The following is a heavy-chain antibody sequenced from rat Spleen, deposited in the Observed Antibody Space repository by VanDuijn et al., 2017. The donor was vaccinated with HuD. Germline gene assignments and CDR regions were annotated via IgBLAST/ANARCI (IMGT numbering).Heavy chain of an antibody. V-gene: IGHV5-29*01. CDR2: IKYDGTSP. J-gene: IGHJ2*01. CDR3: ARRRRNCYYFDY. Sequence: EVQLVESDGGLVQPGRSLKLSCAASGFTFSDYYMAWVRQAPAKGLEWVATIKYDGTSPYYRDSVKGRFTISRDNAKSTLYLQMDSLRSEDTATYYCARRRRNCYYFDYWGQGVMVTVSS. D-gene: IGHD5-1*01. CDR1: GFTFSDYY.